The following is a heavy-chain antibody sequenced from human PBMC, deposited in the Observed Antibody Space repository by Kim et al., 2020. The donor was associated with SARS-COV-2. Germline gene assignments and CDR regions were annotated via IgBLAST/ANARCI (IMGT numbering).Heavy chain of an antibody. D-gene: IGHD3-22*01. Sequence: LSLTCAASGFTFSSYAMSWVRQAPGKGLEWVSAISGSGGSTYYADSVKGRFTISRDNSKNTLYLQMNSLRAEDTAVYYCAKTEARYYYDDHAFDIWGQGTMVTVSS. CDR1: GFTFSSYA. V-gene: IGHV3-23*01. J-gene: IGHJ3*02. CDR2: ISGSGGST. CDR3: AKTEARYYYDDHAFDI.